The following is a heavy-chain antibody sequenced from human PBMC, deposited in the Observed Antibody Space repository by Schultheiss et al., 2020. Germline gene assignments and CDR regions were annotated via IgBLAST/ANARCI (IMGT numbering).Heavy chain of an antibody. CDR3: AKQTGSYNL. D-gene: IGHD1-26*01. V-gene: IGHV3-33*03. CDR1: GFTFSSYG. J-gene: IGHJ5*02. Sequence: GGSLRLSCAASGFTFSSYGMHWVRQAPGKGLEWVAVIWYDGSNKYYADSVKGRFTISRDNAKTSLYLQMNSLRPEDTAIYYCAKQTGSYNLWGQGTLVTVSS. CDR2: IWYDGSNK.